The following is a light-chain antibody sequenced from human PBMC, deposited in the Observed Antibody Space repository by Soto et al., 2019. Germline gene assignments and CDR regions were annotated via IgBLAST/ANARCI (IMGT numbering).Light chain of an antibody. CDR3: QQYNSWPPLT. Sequence: EIVMTQSPATLSVSPGERATLSCRASQSVSSNLAWYQQKPGQPPRLLIYAASTRTTGIQPSFSGGGSGAEFTLIISSLQSEDFAVYYCQQYNSWPPLTFGGGTKLEIK. CDR2: AAS. CDR1: QSVSSN. J-gene: IGKJ4*01. V-gene: IGKV3-15*01.